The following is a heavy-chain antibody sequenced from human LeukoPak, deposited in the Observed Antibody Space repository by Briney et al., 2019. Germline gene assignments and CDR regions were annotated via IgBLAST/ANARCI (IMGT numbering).Heavy chain of an antibody. Sequence: XXVRXAPXXXXEXXGXXIXIFGXXNYAQKFQGRVTITADESTSTAYMELSSLRSEDTAVYYCARQDMDYGDYAEEFGYYYYGMDVWGQGTTVTVSS. CDR3: ARQDMDYGDYAEEFGYYYYGMDV. CDR2: XIXIFGXX. V-gene: IGHV1-69*01. J-gene: IGHJ6*02. D-gene: IGHD4-17*01.